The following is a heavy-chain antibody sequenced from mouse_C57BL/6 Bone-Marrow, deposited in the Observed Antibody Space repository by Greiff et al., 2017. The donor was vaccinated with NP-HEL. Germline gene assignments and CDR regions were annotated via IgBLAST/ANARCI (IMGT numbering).Heavy chain of an antibody. V-gene: IGHV5-6*02. CDR1: GFTFSSYG. Sequence: EVKLVESGGDLVKPGGSLKLSCAASGFTFSSYGMSWVRQTPDKRLEWVATISSGGSYTYYPDSVKGRFTISRDNAKNTLYLQMSSLKSEDTAMYYCARHVLLCRVWFDVCGTGTTVTVSS. CDR2: ISSGGSYT. D-gene: IGHD1-1*01. CDR3: ARHVLLCRVWFDV. J-gene: IGHJ1*03.